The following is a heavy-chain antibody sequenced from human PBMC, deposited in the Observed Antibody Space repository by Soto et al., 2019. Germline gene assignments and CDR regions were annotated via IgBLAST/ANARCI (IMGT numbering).Heavy chain of an antibody. CDR1: GGTFSSYA. Sequence: TGGSLRLSSAASGGTFSSYAMSWVRQAPGKGLEWVSAISGSGGSTYYADSVKGRFTISRDNSKNTLYLQMNSLRAEDTAVYYCAKTIFGVVISVHFDYWGQGTLVTVSS. V-gene: IGHV3-23*01. CDR3: AKTIFGVVISVHFDY. D-gene: IGHD3-3*01. CDR2: ISGSGGST. J-gene: IGHJ4*02.